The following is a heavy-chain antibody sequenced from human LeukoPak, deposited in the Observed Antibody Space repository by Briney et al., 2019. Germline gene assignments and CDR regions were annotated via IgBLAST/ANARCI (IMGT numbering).Heavy chain of an antibody. Sequence: ASVKVSCKASGYTFTSYYMHWVRQAPGQGLEWMGIINPSGGSTSYAQKFQGRVTMTMGTSTNTVYMELSSLRSEDTAVYYCARDLGDGDYADWFDPWGQGTLVTVSS. V-gene: IGHV1-46*01. CDR1: GYTFTSYY. J-gene: IGHJ5*02. D-gene: IGHD4-17*01. CDR3: ARDLGDGDYADWFDP. CDR2: INPSGGST.